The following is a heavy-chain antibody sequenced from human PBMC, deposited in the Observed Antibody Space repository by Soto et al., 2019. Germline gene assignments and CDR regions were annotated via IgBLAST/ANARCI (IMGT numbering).Heavy chain of an antibody. CDR2: INHSGST. Sequence: QVQLQQWGAGLLKPSETLSLTCAVYGGSFSGYYWSWIRQPPGKGLEWIGEINHSGSTNYNPSLKSRVTRSVDTSKNQCSLKLSSVTAADTAVYYCARGKQQLVPDYYYGMDVWGQGTTVTVSS. J-gene: IGHJ6*02. D-gene: IGHD6-13*01. CDR3: ARGKQQLVPDYYYGMDV. CDR1: GGSFSGYY. V-gene: IGHV4-34*01.